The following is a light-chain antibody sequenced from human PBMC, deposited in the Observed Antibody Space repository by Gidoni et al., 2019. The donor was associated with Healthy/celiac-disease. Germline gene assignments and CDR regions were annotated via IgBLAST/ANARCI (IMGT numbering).Light chain of an antibody. CDR2: LGS. V-gene: IGKV2-28*01. CDR1: QILLHSNGYNY. CDR3: MKALQTPST. J-gene: IGKJ3*01. Sequence: DVVMTQSPLSLPVTPGEPASISCRSSQILLHSNGYNYLDSYLQQPGKSTQLLIYLGSNRASGVPDRFSGSGSGTDFTLKISRVEAEDVGVYYCMKALQTPSTFXPXTKVDIK.